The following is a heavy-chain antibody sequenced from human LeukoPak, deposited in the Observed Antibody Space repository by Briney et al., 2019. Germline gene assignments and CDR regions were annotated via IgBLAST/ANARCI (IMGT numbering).Heavy chain of an antibody. V-gene: IGHV1-8*01. J-gene: IGHJ6*02. CDR1: GYTFTSYD. Sequence: ASVKVSCKASGYTFTSYDINGVRQATGQGLEWMGWMNPNSGNTGYAQKFQGRVTMTRNTSISTAYMELSSLRSEDTAVYYRARVDIVVVPAAMTYYYYGMDVWGQGTTVTVSS. CDR3: ARVDIVVVPAAMTYYYYGMDV. D-gene: IGHD2-2*01. CDR2: MNPNSGNT.